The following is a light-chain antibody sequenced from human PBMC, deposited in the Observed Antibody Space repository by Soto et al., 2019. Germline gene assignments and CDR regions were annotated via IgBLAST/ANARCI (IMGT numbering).Light chain of an antibody. Sequence: QSVLTQPPSASGSPGQSVTISCTGTGMDVGAYDFVSWFQQHPGKAPKLIIYQVTKRPSGVPYRFSGSKSGNTASLTVSGLQAEDEADYYCSSYVVSYNWVFGGGTKLTVL. V-gene: IGLV2-8*01. CDR1: GMDVGAYDF. CDR2: QVT. J-gene: IGLJ3*02. CDR3: SSYVVSYNWV.